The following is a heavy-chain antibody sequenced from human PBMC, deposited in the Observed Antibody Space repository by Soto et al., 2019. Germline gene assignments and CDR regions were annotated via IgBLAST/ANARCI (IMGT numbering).Heavy chain of an antibody. CDR2: IYNSGTT. CDR3: ARPESDYYLAIDY. V-gene: IGHV4-30-4*01. J-gene: IGHJ4*02. D-gene: IGHD3-22*01. Sequence: TLSLTCTVSGGYISSGSYYWSWIRQPPGKGLEWIGYIYNSGTTHYNPSLKSRAGISLDTSKNQISLELTSVNDADTAVYYCARPESDYYLAIDYWGQGTLVTVSS. CDR1: GGYISSGSYY.